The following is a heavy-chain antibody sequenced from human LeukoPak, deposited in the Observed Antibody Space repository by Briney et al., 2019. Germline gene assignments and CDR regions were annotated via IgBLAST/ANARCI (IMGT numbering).Heavy chain of an antibody. CDR1: GYTFTSYD. Sequence: ASVKVSCKASGYTFTSYDINWVRQATGQGLEWMGWMNPNSGNTGYAQKFQGRVTITRNTSISTAYMELSSLRSEDTAVYYCARTPVLQTYYDFWSGYWAYYYYMDVWGKGTTVTVSS. V-gene: IGHV1-8*03. J-gene: IGHJ6*03. D-gene: IGHD3-3*01. CDR3: ARTPVLQTYYDFWSGYWAYYYYMDV. CDR2: MNPNSGNT.